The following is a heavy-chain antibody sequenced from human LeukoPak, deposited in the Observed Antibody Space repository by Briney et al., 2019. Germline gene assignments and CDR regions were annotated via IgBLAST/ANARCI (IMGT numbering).Heavy chain of an antibody. CDR3: TRLNDYGDPSFDY. D-gene: IGHD4-17*01. CDR1: GFTFSSYE. CDR2: IRSKGNSYAT. Sequence: PGGSLRLSCAASGFTFSSYEMNWVRQASGKGLEWVGRIRSKGNSYATAYAASVRGRFTISRDDSENTAYLQMNSLNTEDTAVYYCTRLNDYGDPSFDYWGQGTLVTVSS. J-gene: IGHJ4*02. V-gene: IGHV3-73*01.